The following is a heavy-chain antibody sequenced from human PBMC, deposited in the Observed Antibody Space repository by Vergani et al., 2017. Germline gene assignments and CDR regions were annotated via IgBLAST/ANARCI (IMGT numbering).Heavy chain of an antibody. CDR2: INVNGVTQ. D-gene: IGHD3-10*01. V-gene: IGHV3-48*03. Sequence: EVSLMESGGDLVQPGGSLTLSCAGSGYEFNNYAIHWVRQAPGMGLEWVAYINVNGVTQYYADSVAGRFTVSRASVRKSVSLRVNSLRVDDTAVYFCARPSDGSEYDSYYGLDVWGQGTTVFVSS. CDR3: ARPSDGSEYDSYYGLDV. CDR1: GYEFNNYA. J-gene: IGHJ6*02.